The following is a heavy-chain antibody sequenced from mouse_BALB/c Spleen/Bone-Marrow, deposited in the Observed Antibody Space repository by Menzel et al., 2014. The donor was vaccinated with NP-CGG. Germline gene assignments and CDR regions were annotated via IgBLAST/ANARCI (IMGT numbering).Heavy chain of an antibody. Sequence: QLQQSGPALVTPGASAKIPCKASGYTFTDYNMDWVKQSYGKSLEWLGDINPNNGGTIFNQKFTGKATLTVDNSSSTAYMELRSLTSEDTAVYYFARAGYYALFAYWGQGTLVTVSA. J-gene: IGHJ3*01. D-gene: IGHD2-3*01. CDR2: INPNNGGT. CDR3: ARAGYYALFAY. CDR1: GYTFTDYN. V-gene: IGHV1-18*01.